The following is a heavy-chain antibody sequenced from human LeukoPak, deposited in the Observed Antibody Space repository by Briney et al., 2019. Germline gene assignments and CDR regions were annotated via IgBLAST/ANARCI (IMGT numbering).Heavy chain of an antibody. CDR3: ASAGYSSSWYHY. V-gene: IGHV3-48*01. CDR1: GFTFSSYS. CDR2: ISRSSTTI. J-gene: IGHJ4*02. D-gene: IGHD6-13*01. Sequence: PGGSLRLSCAASGFTFSSYSMNWVRQAPGKGLEWVSDISRSSTTIYYAGSVKGRFTISRDNAKNSLYLQMNSLRVEDTAVYYCASAGYSSSWYHYWGQGTLVTVSS.